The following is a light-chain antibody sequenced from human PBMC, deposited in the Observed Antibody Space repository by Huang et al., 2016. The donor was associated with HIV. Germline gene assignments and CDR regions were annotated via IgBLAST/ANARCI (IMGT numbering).Light chain of an antibody. CDR1: RSVSTN. J-gene: IGKJ4*01. Sequence: EIVMTQSPATLSVSPGQRVTLSFRANRSVSTNLAWYQQRHGQAPRLLSYGSSTRAPGIPARVSGSGSGTDFSLTISSLQSEDFALYYCHQYNNWLLSFGGGTRV. CDR3: HQYNNWLLS. V-gene: IGKV3-15*01. CDR2: GSS.